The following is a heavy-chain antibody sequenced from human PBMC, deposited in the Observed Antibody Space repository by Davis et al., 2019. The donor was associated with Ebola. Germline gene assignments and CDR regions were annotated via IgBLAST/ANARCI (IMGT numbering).Heavy chain of an antibody. CDR3: AKARQYCSSTSCYEEPEYFQH. D-gene: IGHD2-2*01. V-gene: IGHV3-30*18. CDR2: ISYDGSNK. J-gene: IGHJ1*01. Sequence: GESLKISCAASGFTFSSYGMHWVRQAPGKGLEWVAVISYDGSNKYYADSVKGRFTISRDNSKNTLYLQMNSLRAEDTAVYYCAKARQYCSSTSCYEEPEYFQHWGQGTLVTVSS. CDR1: GFTFSSYG.